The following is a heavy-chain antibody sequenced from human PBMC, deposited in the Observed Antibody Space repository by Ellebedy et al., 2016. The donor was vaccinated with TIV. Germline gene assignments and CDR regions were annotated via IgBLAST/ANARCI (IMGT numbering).Heavy chain of an antibody. CDR3: ARYYYGDYVFRGQGYGMDV. CDR1: GFTFSSYA. D-gene: IGHD4-17*01. Sequence: GESLKISXAASGFTFSSYAMHWVRQAPGKGLEWVSSISSSSSYTNYADSVKGRFTISRDNAKNSLYLQMNSLRAEDTAVYYCARYYYGDYVFRGQGYGMDVWGQGTTVTVSS. V-gene: IGHV3-21*04. J-gene: IGHJ6*02. CDR2: ISSSSSYT.